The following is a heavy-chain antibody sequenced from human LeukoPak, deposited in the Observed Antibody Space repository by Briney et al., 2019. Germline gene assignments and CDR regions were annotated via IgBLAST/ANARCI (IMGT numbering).Heavy chain of an antibody. CDR3: VKSGGYGLIDY. CDR2: THYSGAT. J-gene: IGHJ4*02. CDR1: GGSISSYY. V-gene: IGHV4-59*08. Sequence: SETLSLTCTVSGGSISSYYWSWLRQPPGKGLEYIGYTHYSGATNYNPSLKSRVTISLDTSGNQFSLRLSSVTAADTAMYYCVKSGGYGLIDYWGQGTRVTVSS. D-gene: IGHD1-26*01.